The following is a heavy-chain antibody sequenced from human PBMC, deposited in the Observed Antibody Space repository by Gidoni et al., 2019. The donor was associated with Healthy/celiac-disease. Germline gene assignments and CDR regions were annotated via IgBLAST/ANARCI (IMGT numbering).Heavy chain of an antibody. CDR2: IWYDGSNK. CDR1: GFTFSSYG. Sequence: QVQLVESGGGVVQPGRSLRLSCAASGFTFSSYGMPWVRQAPGKGLEWVAVIWYDGSNKYYADSVKGRFTISRDNSKNTLYLQMNSLRAEDTAVYYCARDLAYCSGGSCSDAYYYGMDVWGQGTTVTVSS. CDR3: ARDLAYCSGGSCSDAYYYGMDV. V-gene: IGHV3-33*01. D-gene: IGHD2-15*01. J-gene: IGHJ6*02.